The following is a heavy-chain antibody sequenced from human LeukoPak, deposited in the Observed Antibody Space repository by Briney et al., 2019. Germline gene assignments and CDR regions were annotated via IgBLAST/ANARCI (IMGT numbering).Heavy chain of an antibody. V-gene: IGHV4-39*01. Sequence: PSETLSLTCTVSSGSISSNNYYWGWIRQPPGKGLEWIGSIYYTWSTFYNPSLKSRVTMSLDALKNQFTLKVTSVTATDTAVYYCARLVSYDVLTENFYKYYMDVWGKGTTVTVSS. D-gene: IGHD3-9*01. CDR3: ARLVSYDVLTENFYKYYMDV. CDR1: SGSISSNNYY. J-gene: IGHJ6*03. CDR2: IYYTWST.